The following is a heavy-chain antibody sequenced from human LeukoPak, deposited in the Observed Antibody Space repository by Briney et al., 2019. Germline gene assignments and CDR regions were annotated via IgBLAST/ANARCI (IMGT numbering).Heavy chain of an antibody. V-gene: IGHV1-69*06. D-gene: IGHD3-10*01. CDR1: GGTFSSYA. Sequence: ASVKVSCKASGGTFSSYAISWVRQAPGQGLEWMGGIIPIFGTANYAQKFQGRVTITADKSTSTAYMELSSLRSEDTAVYYCASPSGPYNWFDPWGQGTLVTVSS. CDR2: IIPIFGTA. J-gene: IGHJ5*02. CDR3: ASPSGPYNWFDP.